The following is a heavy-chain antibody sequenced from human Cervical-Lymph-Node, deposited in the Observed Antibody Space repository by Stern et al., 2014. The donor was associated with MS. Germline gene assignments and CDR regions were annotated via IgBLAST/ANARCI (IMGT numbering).Heavy chain of an antibody. CDR3: ARELSSSWYNWFDP. CDR1: GGSISSGGYY. D-gene: IGHD6-13*01. J-gene: IGHJ5*02. V-gene: IGHV4-31*03. CDR2: IHYSGST. Sequence: QVQLQESGPGQVKPSQTLSLTCIVSGGSISSGGYYWSWIRQHPGKGLEWIGYIHYSGSTYYNPSLKSRVTISGDTSKNQFSLKLSSVTAADTAVYYCARELSSSWYNWFDPWGQGTLVTVPS.